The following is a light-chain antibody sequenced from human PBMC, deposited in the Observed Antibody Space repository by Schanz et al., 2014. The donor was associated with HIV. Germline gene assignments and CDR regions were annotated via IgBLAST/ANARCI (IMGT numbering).Light chain of an antibody. Sequence: QSVLTQPPSASGTPGQRVTISCSVSRSNIGSNAVNWFQQLPGTAPKLLIYNSYHRPSGVPDRFSGSGSGTSASLAISGLQSDDEGDYYCQSYDSSLSGSYVFGTGTKLTVL. CDR1: RSNIGSNA. CDR2: NSY. CDR3: QSYDSSLSGSYV. V-gene: IGLV1-44*01. J-gene: IGLJ1*01.